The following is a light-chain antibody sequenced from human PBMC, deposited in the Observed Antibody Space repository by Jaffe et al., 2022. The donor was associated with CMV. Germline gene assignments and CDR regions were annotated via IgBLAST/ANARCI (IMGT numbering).Light chain of an antibody. J-gene: IGLJ2*01. V-gene: IGLV1-44*01. CDR3: AAWDDSLNGPHVI. CDR2: SND. Sequence: QSVLTQPPSASGTPGQSVTISCSGSSSNIGSNTVNWYQQLPGTAPKLLVYSNDQRPSGVPDRFSGSKSGTSASLAISGLQSEDEAAYYCAAWDDSLNGPHVIFGGGTKLTVL. CDR1: SSNIGSNT.